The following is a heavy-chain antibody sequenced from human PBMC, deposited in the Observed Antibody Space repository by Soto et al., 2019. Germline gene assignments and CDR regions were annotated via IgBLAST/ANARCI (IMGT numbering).Heavy chain of an antibody. CDR1: GGSISSSNW. Sequence: PSETLSLTCAVSGGSISSSNWWSWVRQPPGKGLEWIGEIYHSGSTNYNPSLKSRVTISVDKSKNQFSLKLSSVTAADTAVYYCGGLGYCSGGSCLREDYWGQGTLVTVSS. J-gene: IGHJ4*02. CDR3: GGLGYCSGGSCLREDY. D-gene: IGHD2-15*01. V-gene: IGHV4-4*02. CDR2: IYHSGST.